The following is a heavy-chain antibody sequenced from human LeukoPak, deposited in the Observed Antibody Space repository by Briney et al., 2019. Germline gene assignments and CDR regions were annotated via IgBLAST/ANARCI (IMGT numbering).Heavy chain of an antibody. CDR1: GFTFSSYS. CDR2: ISSSSSTI. D-gene: IGHD3-22*01. Sequence: GGSLRLSCAASGFTFSSYSMNWVRQAPGKGLEWVSYISSSSSTIYYADSVKGRFTISRDNSKNTLYLQMNSLRAEDTAVYYCAKDRDGTDYYDSSGYYPAGPDEVFDYWGQGTLVTVSS. CDR3: AKDRDGTDYYDSSGYYPAGPDEVFDY. V-gene: IGHV3-48*01. J-gene: IGHJ4*02.